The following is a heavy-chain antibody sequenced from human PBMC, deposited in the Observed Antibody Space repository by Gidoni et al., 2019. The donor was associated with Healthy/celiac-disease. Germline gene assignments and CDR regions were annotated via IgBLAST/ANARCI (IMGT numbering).Heavy chain of an antibody. D-gene: IGHD6-19*01. CDR3: ASGSSGWYGSEYFQH. V-gene: IGHV1-2*02. CDR2: INPNSGGT. J-gene: IGHJ1*01. CDR1: GYTFTGYY. Sequence: QVQLVQSGAEVQKPGASVKVSSKASGYTFTGYYMHWVRQAPGPGLEWMGWINPNSGGTNYAQKFQGRVTMTRDTSISTAYMELSRLRSDDTAVYYCASGSSGWYGSEYFQHWGQGTLVTVSS.